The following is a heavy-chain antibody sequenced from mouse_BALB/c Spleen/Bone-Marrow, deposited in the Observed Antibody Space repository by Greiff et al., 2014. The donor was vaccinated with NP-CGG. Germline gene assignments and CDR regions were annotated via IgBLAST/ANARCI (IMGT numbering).Heavy chain of an antibody. CDR3: ARGGFRGLDY. CDR2: ISSGGST. V-gene: IGHV5-6-5*01. Sequence: EVQGVESGGGLVKPGGSLKLSCAASGFTFSSYAMSWVRQTPEKRLEWVASISSGGSTYYPDSVKGRFTISRDNARNILYLQMSGLRSEDTAMYYCARGGFRGLDYWGQGTTLTVSS. CDR1: GFTFSSYA. J-gene: IGHJ2*01.